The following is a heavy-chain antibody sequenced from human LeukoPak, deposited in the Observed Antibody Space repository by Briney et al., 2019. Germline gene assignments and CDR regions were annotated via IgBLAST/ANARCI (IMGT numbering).Heavy chain of an antibody. CDR3: AREVWNDANYFGMDV. J-gene: IGHJ6*02. CDR2: LHSGGRT. Sequence: GESLRLSCAASGLTVSSNYMSWVRQAPGKGLQWVSVLHSGGRTFYADPVKGRFTLSRDNSKNTLYLQMNSLRAEDTAVYYCAREVWNDANYFGMDVWGRGTTVTVSS. D-gene: IGHD1-1*01. V-gene: IGHV3-53*01. CDR1: GLTVSSNY.